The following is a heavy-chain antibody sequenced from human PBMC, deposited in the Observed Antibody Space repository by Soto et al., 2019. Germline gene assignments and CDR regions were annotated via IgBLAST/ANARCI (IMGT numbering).Heavy chain of an antibody. V-gene: IGHV3-7*05. Sequence: GGSLRLSCAASGFTFSSYWMSWVRQAPGKGLEWVANIKQDGSEKYYVDSVKGRFTISRDNAKNSLYLQMNSLRAEDTAVYYCARDRAYYDSSGYLYYYYGMDVWGQGTTVTVSS. CDR2: IKQDGSEK. J-gene: IGHJ6*02. CDR3: ARDRAYYDSSGYLYYYYGMDV. D-gene: IGHD3-22*01. CDR1: GFTFSSYW.